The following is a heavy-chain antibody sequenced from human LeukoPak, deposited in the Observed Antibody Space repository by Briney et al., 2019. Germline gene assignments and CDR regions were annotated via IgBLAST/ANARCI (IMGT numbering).Heavy chain of an antibody. V-gene: IGHV3-48*03. Sequence: GSLRLSCAASGFTFSSYEMNWVRQAPGKGLDWVSYISSSGSTIYYADSVKGRFTISRDNAKNSLFLQMNSLRGEDTAVYYCARCTTGKTFGSLREIKKSREIDYWGQGTLVTVSS. CDR1: GFTFSSYE. D-gene: IGHD1-1*01. CDR3: ARCTTGKTFGSLREIKKSREIDY. J-gene: IGHJ4*02. CDR2: ISSSGSTI.